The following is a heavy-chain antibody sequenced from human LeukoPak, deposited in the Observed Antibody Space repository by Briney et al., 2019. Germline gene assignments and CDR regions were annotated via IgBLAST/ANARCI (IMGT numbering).Heavy chain of an antibody. CDR1: GGSISSTTYC. Sequence: SETLSLTCTVSGGSISSTTYCWSWVRQPPGKGLEWIGCMYYSGSTYYSSSLKGRVTISLDTPKNQFSLRLNSVTASDTAVYYCATNEGGDYYDSSGYYFVYWGQGTLVTVSS. CDR3: ATNEGGDYYDSSGYYFVY. J-gene: IGHJ4*02. D-gene: IGHD3-22*01. CDR2: MYYSGST. V-gene: IGHV4-39*01.